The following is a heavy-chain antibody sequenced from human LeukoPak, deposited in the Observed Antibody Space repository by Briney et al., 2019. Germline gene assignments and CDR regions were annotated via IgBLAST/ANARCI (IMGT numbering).Heavy chain of an antibody. CDR3: AKDPKGQQLAWYYFDY. D-gene: IGHD6-13*01. CDR1: GFTVSSNY. Sequence: GGSLRLSCAASGFTVSSNYMSWVRQAPGKGLEWVSAISGSGGSTYYADSVKGRFTISRDNSKNTLYLQMNSLRAEDTAVYYCAKDPKGQQLAWYYFDYWGQGTLVTVSS. CDR2: ISGSGGST. J-gene: IGHJ4*02. V-gene: IGHV3-23*01.